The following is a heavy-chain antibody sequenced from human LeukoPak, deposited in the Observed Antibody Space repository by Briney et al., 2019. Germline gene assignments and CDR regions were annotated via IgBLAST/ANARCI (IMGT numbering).Heavy chain of an antibody. D-gene: IGHD1-1*01. J-gene: IGHJ4*02. Sequence: PGGSLRLSCAASGFTFSTYGIHWVRQAPGKGLEWVAIIWYDGSNKYYADSVRGRFTISRDNSKNTLYLQMNSLRAEDTVMYYCARDLEIGSSSYYFDYWGQGTLVTVSS. CDR2: IWYDGSNK. V-gene: IGHV3-33*01. CDR1: GFTFSTYG. CDR3: ARDLEIGSSSYYFDY.